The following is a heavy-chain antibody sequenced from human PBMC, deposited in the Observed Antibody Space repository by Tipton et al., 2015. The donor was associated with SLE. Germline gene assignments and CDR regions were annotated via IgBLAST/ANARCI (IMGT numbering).Heavy chain of an antibody. J-gene: IGHJ4*02. CDR1: GYTFSSYA. V-gene: IGHV7-4-1*02. CDR3: AKELVGGSSAS. CDR2: INTNTGNP. D-gene: IGHD2-2*01. Sequence: QSGPEVKKPGASVKVSCKASGYTFSSYALNWVRQAPGQGLEWMGWINTNTGNPTYAPGFTGRFVFSLDTSVSTAYLQISTLKAEDTAVYYCAKELVGGSSASWGQGTLVTVSS.